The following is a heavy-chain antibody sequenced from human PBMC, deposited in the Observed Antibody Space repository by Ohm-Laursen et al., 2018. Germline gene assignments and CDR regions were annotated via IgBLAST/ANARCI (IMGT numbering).Heavy chain of an antibody. CDR1: GFTFSSYG. CDR3: ARETGTTRFDY. CDR2: IWYDGSNK. D-gene: IGHD1-7*01. J-gene: IGHJ4*02. V-gene: IGHV3-33*01. Sequence: SLRLSCAASGFTFSSYGMHWVRQAPGKGLEWVAVIWYDGSNKYYADSVKGRFTTSRDNSKNTLYLQMNSLRAEDTAVYYCARETGTTRFDYWGQGTLVTVSS.